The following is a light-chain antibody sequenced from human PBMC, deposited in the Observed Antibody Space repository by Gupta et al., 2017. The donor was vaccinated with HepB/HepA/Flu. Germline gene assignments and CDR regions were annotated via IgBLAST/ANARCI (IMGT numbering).Light chain of an antibody. Sequence: AIQMTQSPSSLSASVGDRVTITCRASQGIKRDLGWYQHKPGKAPKLLIFAASSLQTGVPSTFSGSGSGTDFSLTISSLQPEDFATYYCLQDYSYPRTFGQGTKVEIK. CDR1: QGIKRD. CDR3: LQDYSYPRT. CDR2: AAS. J-gene: IGKJ1*01. V-gene: IGKV1-6*01.